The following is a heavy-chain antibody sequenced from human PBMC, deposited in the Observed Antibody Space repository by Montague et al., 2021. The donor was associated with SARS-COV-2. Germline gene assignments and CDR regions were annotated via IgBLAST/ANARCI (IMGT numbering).Heavy chain of an antibody. CDR3: AKAGSTSCYVRCGWFDP. CDR2: ISWNSGSI. CDR1: GFTFDDYA. Sequence: SRSLSWAASGFTFDDYAMHWVRQASGKGLEWVSGISWNSGSIGYADSVKGRFTISRDNAKNSLYLQMNSLRAEDTALYYCAKAGSTSCYVRCGWFDPWGQGTLVTVSS. J-gene: IGHJ5*02. V-gene: IGHV3-9*01. D-gene: IGHD2-2*01.